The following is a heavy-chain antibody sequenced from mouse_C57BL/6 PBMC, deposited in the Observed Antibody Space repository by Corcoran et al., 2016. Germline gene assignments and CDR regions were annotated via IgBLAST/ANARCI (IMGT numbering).Heavy chain of an antibody. CDR1: GYTFTTYG. CDR2: INTYSGVP. V-gene: IGHV9-3*01. J-gene: IGHJ4*01. D-gene: IGHD3-2*02. CDR3: ARFLTAQATGYAMDY. Sequence: QIQLVQSGPELKKPGETVKISCKASGYTFTTYGMSWVKQAPGKGLKWMGWINTYSGVPTYADDFKGRFAFSLETSASIAYLQINNLKNEDTATYFCARFLTAQATGYAMDYWGQGTSVTVSS.